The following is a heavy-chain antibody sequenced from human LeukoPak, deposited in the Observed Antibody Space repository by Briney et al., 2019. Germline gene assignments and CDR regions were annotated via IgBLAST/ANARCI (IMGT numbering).Heavy chain of an antibody. D-gene: IGHD2-21*01. CDR1: GFTFSNYG. CDR2: IRYDGSNK. V-gene: IGHV3-30*02. J-gene: IGHJ4*02. Sequence: GGSLRLSCTASGFTFSNYGMHWVRQAPGKGLEWVAFIRYDGSNKYYADSVKGRFTISRDNSVYLQMSSLRAEDTAVYYCTRACGGDCNMGPRGDYWGQGTLVTVSS. CDR3: TRACGGDCNMGPRGDY.